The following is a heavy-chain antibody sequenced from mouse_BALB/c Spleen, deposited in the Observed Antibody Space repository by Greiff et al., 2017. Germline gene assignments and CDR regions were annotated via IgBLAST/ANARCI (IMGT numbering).Heavy chain of an antibody. CDR3: ARGDVYGSNY. V-gene: IGHV1-87*01. D-gene: IGHD1-1*01. Sequence: VQLQQSGAELARPGASVKLSCKASGYTFTSYWMQWVKQRPGQGLEWIGAIYPGDGDTRYTQKFKGKATLTADKSSSTAYMQLSSLASEDSAVYYCARGDVYGSNYWGQGTTLTVSS. CDR1: GYTFTSYW. CDR2: IYPGDGDT. J-gene: IGHJ2*01.